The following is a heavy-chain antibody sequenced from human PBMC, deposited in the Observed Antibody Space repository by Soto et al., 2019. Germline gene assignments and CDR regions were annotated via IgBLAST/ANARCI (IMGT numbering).Heavy chain of an antibody. J-gene: IGHJ4*02. Sequence: QVQLVQSGAEVKKPGASVKVSCKASGYTFTSYGVNWVRQAPGQGREWMGWIRSYNNSTNYAQKLQGRVTMTTDTSTNTAYMELRSLRSDDTAVYYCARHGNGDDYWGQGTLVTVSS. D-gene: IGHD2-8*01. V-gene: IGHV1-18*01. CDR2: IRSYNNST. CDR3: ARHGNGDDY. CDR1: GYTFTSYG.